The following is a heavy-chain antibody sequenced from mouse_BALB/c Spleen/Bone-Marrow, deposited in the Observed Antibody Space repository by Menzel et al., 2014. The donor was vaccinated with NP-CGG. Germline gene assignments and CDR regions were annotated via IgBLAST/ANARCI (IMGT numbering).Heavy chain of an antibody. Sequence: QVQLKDSGAELVRPGTSVKMSCKAAGYSFTNYWIGWVKQRPGYGLEWIGDIYPGGGFPNYNEKFKGKATLTADTSSSTAYMQLSGLTSEDSAIYHCARWDGNSGYAMDYWGQGTSVTVSS. CDR3: ARWDGNSGYAMDY. D-gene: IGHD2-1*01. V-gene: IGHV1-63*02. CDR1: GYSFTNYW. CDR2: IYPGGGFP. J-gene: IGHJ4*01.